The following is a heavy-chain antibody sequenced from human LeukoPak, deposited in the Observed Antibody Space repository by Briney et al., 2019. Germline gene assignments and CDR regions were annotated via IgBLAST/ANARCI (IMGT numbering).Heavy chain of an antibody. V-gene: IGHV4-59*12. D-gene: IGHD2-15*01. Sequence: PSETLSLTCTVSGGSISSYYWSWIRQPRGKGLEWIGYIYYSGNTNYNPSLKSRVSISIDTSKNQFSLKLSSVTAADTAVYYCARVVVGDRGYNWFDPWGQGTLVTVSS. CDR1: GGSISSYY. J-gene: IGHJ5*02. CDR2: IYYSGNT. CDR3: ARVVVGDRGYNWFDP.